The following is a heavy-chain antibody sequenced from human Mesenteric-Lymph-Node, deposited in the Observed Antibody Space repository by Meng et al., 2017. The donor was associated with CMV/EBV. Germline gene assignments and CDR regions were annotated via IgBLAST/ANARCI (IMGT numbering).Heavy chain of an antibody. CDR1: GFTFSTYA. CDR2: IRGDDGST. CDR3: AKATDFDY. D-gene: IGHD4-11*01. J-gene: IGHJ4*02. Sequence: LSLSCAASGFTFSTYAMNWVRQAPGKGLEWVSGIRGDDGSTFYAGSVKGRFTISRDNSKNTLYLQMNSLRAEDTAVYYCAKATDFDYWGQGTLVTVSS. V-gene: IGHV3-23*01.